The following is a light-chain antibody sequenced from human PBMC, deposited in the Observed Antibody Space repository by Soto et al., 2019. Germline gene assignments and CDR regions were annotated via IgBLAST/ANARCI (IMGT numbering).Light chain of an antibody. CDR2: ATS. J-gene: IGKJ2*03. Sequence: VLTQSPGSLSLSPGEGATLSCRASQSVSTTYLAGYQLKPGQAPRLVIYATSSRAAGIPDRFRGSGSGTEFTLTISSLEPEDVGVYFCQHYGNSPPYSFGQGTKLEIK. CDR3: QHYGNSPPYS. V-gene: IGKV3-20*01. CDR1: QSVSTTY.